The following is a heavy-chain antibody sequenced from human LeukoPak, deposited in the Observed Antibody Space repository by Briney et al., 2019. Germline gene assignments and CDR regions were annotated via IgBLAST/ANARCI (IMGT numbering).Heavy chain of an antibody. J-gene: IGHJ5*02. CDR2: ISSSSSYI. CDR1: GFTFSSYS. Sequence: PGGSLRLSCAASGFTFSSYSMNWVRQAPGKGLEWVSSISSSSSYIYYADSVKGRFTISRDNAKNSLYLQMNSLRAEDTAVYYCARGQTLVPAAIRTGIAAAGMSLGSFDPWGQGTLVTVSS. CDR3: ARGQTLVPAAIRTGIAAAGMSLGSFDP. V-gene: IGHV3-21*01. D-gene: IGHD6-13*01.